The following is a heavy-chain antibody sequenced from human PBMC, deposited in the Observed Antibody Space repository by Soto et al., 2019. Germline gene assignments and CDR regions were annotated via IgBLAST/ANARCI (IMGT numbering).Heavy chain of an antibody. V-gene: IGHV1-2*04. CDR3: ARAGENYYFWSGPYYFDY. CDR2: INPNSGGT. CDR1: GYTFTGYY. D-gene: IGHD3-3*01. Sequence: ASVKVSCKASGYTFTGYYMHWVRQAPGQGLEWMGWINPNSGGTNYAQKFQGWVTMTRDTSISTAYMELSRLRSDDTAVYYCARAGENYYFWSGPYYFDYWGQGTLVTVSS. J-gene: IGHJ4*02.